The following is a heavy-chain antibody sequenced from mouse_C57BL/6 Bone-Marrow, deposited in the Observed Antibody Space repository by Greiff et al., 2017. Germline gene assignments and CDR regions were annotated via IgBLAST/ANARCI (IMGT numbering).Heavy chain of an antibody. V-gene: IGHV1-42*01. J-gene: IGHJ2*01. CDR3: ARGVTTSY. D-gene: IGHD2-2*01. Sequence: EVQLVESGPELVKPGASVKISCKASGYSFTGYYMNWVKQSPEKSLEWIGEINPSTGGTTYNQKFKAKATLTVDKSSSTAYMQLKSLTSEDSAVYYCARGVTTSYWGQGTTLTVSS. CDR1: GYSFTGYY. CDR2: INPSTGGT.